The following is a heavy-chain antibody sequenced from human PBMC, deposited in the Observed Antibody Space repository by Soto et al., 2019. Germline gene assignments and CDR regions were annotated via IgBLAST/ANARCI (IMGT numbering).Heavy chain of an antibody. Sequence: QEELQESGPGLVKHSETLSLTCTVSGGSISSYYWSWIRQPPGKGLEWIGYIYYSGSTNYNPSLKSRVTISVDTSKNHFSLKLSSVTAADTAVYYCARRLERHRRSWFDPWGQGTLVTVSS. CDR3: ARRLERHRRSWFDP. CDR2: IYYSGST. D-gene: IGHD6-6*01. V-gene: IGHV4-59*08. CDR1: GGSISSYY. J-gene: IGHJ5*02.